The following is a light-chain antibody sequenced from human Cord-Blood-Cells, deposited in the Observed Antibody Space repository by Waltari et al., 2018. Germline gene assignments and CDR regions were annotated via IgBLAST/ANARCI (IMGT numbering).Light chain of an antibody. J-gene: IGLJ3*02. CDR1: SSNIGAGYD. CDR3: QSYDSSLSAV. V-gene: IGLV1-40*01. Sequence: QSVLTQPPSVSGAPGQRVTISCTGSSSNIGAGYDVHWYQQLPGTAPKLLIYGNSNRPSGVPDRFSVSKSGTSASLAITGLQAEDEADYYCQSYDSSLSAVFGGGTKLTVL. CDR2: GNS.